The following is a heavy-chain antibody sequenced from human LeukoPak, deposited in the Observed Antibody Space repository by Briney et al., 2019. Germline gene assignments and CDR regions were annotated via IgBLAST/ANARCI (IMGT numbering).Heavy chain of an antibody. Sequence: GASVKVSCKASGYTFTGHLIHWVRQTPGQGLEWMGWINPNSGGTTYAQKFQGRVTMTRDTSISTVYMELSRLRSDDTAVYYCAREREGLYDILTGYFAYWGQGTLVTVPS. CDR2: INPNSGGT. CDR1: GYTFTGHL. V-gene: IGHV1-2*02. CDR3: AREREGLYDILTGYFAY. J-gene: IGHJ4*02. D-gene: IGHD3-9*01.